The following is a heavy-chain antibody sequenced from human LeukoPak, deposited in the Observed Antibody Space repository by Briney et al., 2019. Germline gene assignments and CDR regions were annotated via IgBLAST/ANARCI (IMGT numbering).Heavy chain of an antibody. V-gene: IGHV3-66*01. CDR3: ARENKAVPAHYFDY. D-gene: IGHD6-19*01. CDR2: IYSGDNT. Sequence: PGGSLRLSCAASGITVSDNYMSWVRLAPGKGLEWVSVIYSGDNTYYADSVKGRFTISRDNSKNTLYLQMNSLRAEDSAVYYCARENKAVPAHYFDYWGQGTLVTVSS. CDR1: GITVSDNY. J-gene: IGHJ4*02.